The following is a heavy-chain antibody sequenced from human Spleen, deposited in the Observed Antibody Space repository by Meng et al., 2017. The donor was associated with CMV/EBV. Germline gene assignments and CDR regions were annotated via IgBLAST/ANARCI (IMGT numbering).Heavy chain of an antibody. D-gene: IGHD3-22*01. J-gene: IGHJ3*02. CDR1: GFSLSTSGMR. CDR2: IDWDDDK. V-gene: IGHV2-70D*14. CDR3: ARLMSGYDAFDI. Sequence: SGPTLVKPTQTLTLTCTFSGFSLSTSGMRVSWIRQPPGKALEWLARIDWDDDKFYSTSLKTRLTISKDTSKNQVGLTMTNMDPMDTATYYCARLMSGYDAFDIWGQGTMVTVSS.